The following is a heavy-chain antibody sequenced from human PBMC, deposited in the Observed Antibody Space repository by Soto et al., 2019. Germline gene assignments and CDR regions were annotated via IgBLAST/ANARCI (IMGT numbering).Heavy chain of an antibody. V-gene: IGHV4-34*01. CDR3: AWCRRGSRPFDY. CDR2: INHSGSN. Sequence: QVQLQQWGAGLLKPSETLSLTCAVYGGSFSGYYWSWIRQPPGKGLEWIGEINHSGSNNYNPSIKRRVTISVDTSNHQFSLKLSSVTAADTAVYYCAWCRRGSRPFDYWGQGTLVTVSS. CDR1: GGSFSGYY. D-gene: IGHD2-15*01. J-gene: IGHJ4*02.